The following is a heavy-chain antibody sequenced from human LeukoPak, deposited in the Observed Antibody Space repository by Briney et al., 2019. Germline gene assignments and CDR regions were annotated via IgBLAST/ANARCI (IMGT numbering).Heavy chain of an antibody. J-gene: IGHJ1*01. CDR1: GGSISSYY. V-gene: IGHV4-59*01. CDR3: ARGRRHGSQYFQH. Sequence: KASETLSLTCTVSGGSISSYYWSWIRQPPGKGLEWIGYIYYSGSTNYNPSLKSRVTISVDTSKNQFSLKLSSVTAADTAVYYCARGRRHGSQYFQHWGQGTLVTVSS. D-gene: IGHD5-24*01. CDR2: IYYSGST.